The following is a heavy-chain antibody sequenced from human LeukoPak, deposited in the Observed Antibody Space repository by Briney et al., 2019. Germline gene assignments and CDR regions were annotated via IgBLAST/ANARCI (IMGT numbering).Heavy chain of an antibody. CDR2: INPNSGGT. J-gene: IGHJ3*02. D-gene: IGHD6-13*01. CDR3: ARGGGPYEQQLVRKSDAFDI. CDR1: GYTFTGYY. V-gene: IGHV1-2*02. Sequence: GASVKVSCKASGYTFTGYYMHWVRQAPGQGLEWMGWINPNSGGTNYAQKFQGRVTMTRDTSISTAYMELSRLRSDGTAVYYCARGGGPYEQQLVRKSDAFDIWGQGTMVTVSS.